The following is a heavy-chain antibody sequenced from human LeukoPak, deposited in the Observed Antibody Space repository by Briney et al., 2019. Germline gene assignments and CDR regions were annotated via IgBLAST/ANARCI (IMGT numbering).Heavy chain of an antibody. Sequence: GGSLRLSCAASGFTFNSYGMHWVRQAPGRGLEWVAVISYDGSNKYYGDSVKGRFTISRDNSKNTLDLQMNSLGAEDTAVYYCAKSVSSEIYPFDYWGQGTLVTVSS. D-gene: IGHD1-26*01. CDR3: AKSVSSEIYPFDY. CDR2: ISYDGSNK. CDR1: GFTFNSYG. V-gene: IGHV3-30*18. J-gene: IGHJ4*02.